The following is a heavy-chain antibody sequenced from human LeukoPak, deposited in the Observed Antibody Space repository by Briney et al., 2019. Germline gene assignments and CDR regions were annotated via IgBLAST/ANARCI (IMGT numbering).Heavy chain of an antibody. V-gene: IGHV3-11*06. Sequence: PGGSLRLSCAASGFTFSDYYMSWIRQAPGKGLKWVSYISSGSTYINYADSVKGRFTISRDNAKNSLYLQMNSLRAEDTALYYCVRSTDTGSSSPDYWGQGTLVTVSS. CDR3: VRSTDTGSSSPDY. J-gene: IGHJ4*02. CDR1: GFTFSDYY. D-gene: IGHD3-9*01. CDR2: ISSGSTYI.